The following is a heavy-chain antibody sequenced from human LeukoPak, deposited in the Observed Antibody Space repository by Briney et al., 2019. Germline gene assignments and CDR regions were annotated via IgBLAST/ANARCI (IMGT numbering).Heavy chain of an antibody. CDR1: GFTFGSYA. V-gene: IGHV3-23*01. J-gene: IGHJ4*02. CDR3: AKGGRYCVSTTCYCSH. D-gene: IGHD2-2*01. CDR2: ISGSGDST. Sequence: GGSLRLSCAASGFTFGSYAMNWVRQAPGKGLEWVSVISGSGDSTDYADSVKGRFTISRDNSKYTLYVQINSLRAEDTAVYYCAKGGRYCVSTTCYCSHWGQGTLVTVSS.